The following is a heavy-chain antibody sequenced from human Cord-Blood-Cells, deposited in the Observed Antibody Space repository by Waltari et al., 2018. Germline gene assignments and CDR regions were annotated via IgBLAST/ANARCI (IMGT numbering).Heavy chain of an antibody. CDR3: ARASRYSSSHCDY. Sequence: QVQLAPSGAELKKPGASVKVSCKASGSTFTSYGISWVRQAPGQGLEWMGWISAYNGNTNNAQKLQGRGTMTTDTSTSTAYMELRSLRSDDTALYYCARASRYSSSHCDYWGQGTLVTVSS. J-gene: IGHJ4*02. D-gene: IGHD6-13*01. CDR2: ISAYNGNT. V-gene: IGHV1-18*01. CDR1: GSTFTSYG.